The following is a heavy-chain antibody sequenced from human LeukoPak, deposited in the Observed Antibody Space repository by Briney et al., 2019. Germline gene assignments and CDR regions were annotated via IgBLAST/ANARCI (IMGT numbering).Heavy chain of an antibody. CDR2: IYYSGST. Sequence: MTSETLSLACTVSGGSISSYYWSWIRQPPGKGLEWIGYIYYSGSTNYNPSLKSRVTISVDTSKNQFSLKLSSVTAADTAVYYCARGSPACDILTGYESPIDYRGQGTLVTVSS. D-gene: IGHD3-9*01. CDR3: ARGSPACDILTGYESPIDY. J-gene: IGHJ4*02. V-gene: IGHV4-59*01. CDR1: GGSISSYY.